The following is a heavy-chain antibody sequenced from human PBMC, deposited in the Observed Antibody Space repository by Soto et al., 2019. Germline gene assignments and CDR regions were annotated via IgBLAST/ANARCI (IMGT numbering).Heavy chain of an antibody. Sequence: QVQLVESGGGVVQPGRSLRLSCAASGFTFSSYGMHWVRQAPGKGLEWVAVISYDGSKELYADSVKGRFTISRDNSKNTRYLQMNSLRAEDTAVYYCAKDLRLWSKDYYYYGRDVWGQGTTVTVSS. CDR1: GFTFSSYG. CDR2: ISYDGSKE. CDR3: AKDLRLWSKDYYYYGRDV. J-gene: IGHJ6*02. V-gene: IGHV3-30*18. D-gene: IGHD5-18*01.